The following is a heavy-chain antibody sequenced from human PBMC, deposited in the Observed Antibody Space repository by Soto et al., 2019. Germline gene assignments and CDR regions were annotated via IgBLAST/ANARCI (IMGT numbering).Heavy chain of an antibody. CDR1: GYSFTNYW. V-gene: IGHV5-51*01. J-gene: IGHJ5*02. D-gene: IGHD3-9*01. CDR2: IYPGDSDS. Sequence: PGESLKISCKGSGYSFTNYWIAWVRQMPGKGLEWMGIIYPGDSDSRYSPSFQGQITISADKSISTAYLQWNSLKASDTAMYYCARLNRYFDSSPYNCFDPWGQGTLVTVSS. CDR3: ARLNRYFDSSPYNCFDP.